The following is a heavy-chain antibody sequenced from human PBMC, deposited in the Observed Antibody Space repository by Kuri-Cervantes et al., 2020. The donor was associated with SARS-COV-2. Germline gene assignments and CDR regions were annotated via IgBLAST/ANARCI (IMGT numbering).Heavy chain of an antibody. D-gene: IGHD6-13*01. CDR1: GGSISSYY. Sequence: SETLSLTCTVSGGSISSYYWGWIRQPPGKGLEWIGSIYYSGSTYYNPSLKSRVTISVDTSKNQFSLKLSSVTAADTAVYYCASQIRSSSSFIDYWAQGTLVTVSS. CDR2: IYYSGST. CDR3: ASQIRSSSSFIDY. V-gene: IGHV4-39*01. J-gene: IGHJ4*02.